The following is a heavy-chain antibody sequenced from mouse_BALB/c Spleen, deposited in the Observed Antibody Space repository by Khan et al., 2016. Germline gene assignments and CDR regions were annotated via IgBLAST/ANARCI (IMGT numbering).Heavy chain of an antibody. J-gene: IGHJ2*01. V-gene: IGHV1-9*01. Sequence: QVQLKESGAELMKPGASVKISCKATGYTFSTYWIEWVKQRPGHGLEWIGEILPGSGSINYNEKFKGKATLTADTSSTTASMHLSSLTSEDSAVYYCSRGLGRGYFDYWGQGTTLTVSS. CDR3: SRGLGRGYFDY. CDR2: ILPGSGSI. CDR1: GYTFSTYW.